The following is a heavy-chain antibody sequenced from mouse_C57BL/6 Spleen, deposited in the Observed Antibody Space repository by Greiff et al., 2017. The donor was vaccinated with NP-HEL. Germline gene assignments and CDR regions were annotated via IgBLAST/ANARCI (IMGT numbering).Heavy chain of an antibody. Sequence: QVQLQQSGAELVKPGASVKLSCKASGYTFTEYTIHWVKQRSGQGLEWIGWFYPGSGSIKYNEKFKDKATLTADKYSSTVYMELSRLTSEDSAVYFCARHEDGVGDYDAWFAYWGQGTLVTVSA. CDR2: FYPGSGSI. CDR3: ARHEDGVGDYDAWFAY. D-gene: IGHD2-4*01. CDR1: GYTFTEYT. J-gene: IGHJ3*01. V-gene: IGHV1-62-2*01.